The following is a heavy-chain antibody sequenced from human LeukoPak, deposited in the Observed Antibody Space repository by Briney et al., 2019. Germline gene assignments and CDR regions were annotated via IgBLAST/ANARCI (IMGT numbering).Heavy chain of an antibody. Sequence: KPSETLSLTCTVSGGSISSYYWSWIRQPAGKGLEWVGRIYTSGSTNYNPSLKSRVTMSVDTSKNQFSLKLSSVTAADTAVYYCARMRQLLWFGAGYYYYMDVWGKGTTVTVSS. CDR1: GGSISSYY. V-gene: IGHV4-4*07. CDR3: ARMRQLLWFGAGYYYYMDV. D-gene: IGHD3-10*01. CDR2: IYTSGST. J-gene: IGHJ6*03.